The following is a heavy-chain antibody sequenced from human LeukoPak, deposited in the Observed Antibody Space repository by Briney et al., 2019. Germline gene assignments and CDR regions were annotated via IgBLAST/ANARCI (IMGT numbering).Heavy chain of an antibody. CDR1: GLSFSSYA. D-gene: IGHD6-19*01. CDR3: ATAYSSGWSDY. Sequence: GGSLRLSCAVSGLSFSSYAMYWVRQAPGRGLEWVTIISYDGSNIHYADSVKGRFTVSRDNSRNTLSLQMNNLRPDDTAVYYCATAYSSGWSDYWGQGTLVTVSS. J-gene: IGHJ4*02. CDR2: ISYDGSNI. V-gene: IGHV3-30*04.